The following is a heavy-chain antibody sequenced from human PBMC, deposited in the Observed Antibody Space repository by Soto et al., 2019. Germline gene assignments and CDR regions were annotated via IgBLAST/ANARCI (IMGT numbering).Heavy chain of an antibody. D-gene: IGHD3-10*01. V-gene: IGHV1-24*01. J-gene: IGHJ4*02. CDR1: GYTLTELS. Sequence: ASVKVSCKVSGYTLTELSMHWVRQAPGKGLEWMGGFDPEDGETIYAQKFQGRVTMTEDTSTDTAYMELSSLRSKDTAVYYCATLLWFGPLSNDYWGQGTLVTVSS. CDR3: ATLLWFGPLSNDY. CDR2: FDPEDGET.